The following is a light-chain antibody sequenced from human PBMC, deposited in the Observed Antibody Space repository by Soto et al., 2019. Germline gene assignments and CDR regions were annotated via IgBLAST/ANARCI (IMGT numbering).Light chain of an antibody. V-gene: IGKV1-12*01. J-gene: IGKJ4*01. CDR2: AAS. CDR1: QGINNW. CDR3: QQGTLFPLT. Sequence: DIQMTQSPSSVSASEGDRVTITCRASQGINNWLAWYQQKPGKAPKLLIYAASSLQSGVPSRFSGSGSGTDFTLTISSLQPEYFATYYSQQGTLFPLTFGAGNKV.